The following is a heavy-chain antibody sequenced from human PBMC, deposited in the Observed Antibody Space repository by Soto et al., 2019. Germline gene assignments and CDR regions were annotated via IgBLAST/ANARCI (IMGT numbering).Heavy chain of an antibody. Sequence: GASVKVSCKASGDTFTSYYMHWVRQAPGQGLEWMGWINPNSGGTNYAQKFQGSVTMTRDTSISTAYMELSRLRSDDTAVYYCARDSITYDALDIWGQGTMVTVSS. V-gene: IGHV1-2*02. J-gene: IGHJ3*02. CDR2: INPNSGGT. D-gene: IGHD5-12*01. CDR1: GDTFTSYY. CDR3: ARDSITYDALDI.